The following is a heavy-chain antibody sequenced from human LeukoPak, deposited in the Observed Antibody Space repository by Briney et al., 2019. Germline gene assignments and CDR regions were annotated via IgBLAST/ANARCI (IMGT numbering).Heavy chain of an antibody. V-gene: IGHV1-2*02. CDR2: INPKSGAT. CDR1: GYTFDENH. CDR3: ARAGDESTGHYDSLHF. Sequence: ASVKVSCKASGYTFDENHIHWVRQAPEQGAERMGGINPKSGATDSAQQFQGRLTMTRDTSIGTASMDLSGLRLDDTGIYYCARAGDESTGHYDSLHFWGQGTMVTVST. D-gene: IGHD2-8*02. J-gene: IGHJ3*01.